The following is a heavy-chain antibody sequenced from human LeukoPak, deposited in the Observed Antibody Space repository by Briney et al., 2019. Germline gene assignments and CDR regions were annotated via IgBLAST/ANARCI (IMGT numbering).Heavy chain of an antibody. D-gene: IGHD2-2*01. J-gene: IGHJ3*02. CDR3: AKDGLGYCSSTSCWGSDAFDI. CDR2: ISGSGGST. Sequence: PGGSLRLSCAASGFTFSSYAMSWVRQAPGKGLEWVSGISGSGGSTYYADSVKGRFTISRDNSKNTLYLQMNSLRAEDTAVYYCAKDGLGYCSSTSCWGSDAFDIWGQGTMITVSS. CDR1: GFTFSSYA. V-gene: IGHV3-23*01.